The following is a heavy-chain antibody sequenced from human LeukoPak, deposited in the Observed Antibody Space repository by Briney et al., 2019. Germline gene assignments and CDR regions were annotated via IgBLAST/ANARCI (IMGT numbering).Heavy chain of an antibody. CDR2: ISGSGGST. CDR1: GFTFSIYA. V-gene: IGHV3-23*01. J-gene: IGHJ4*02. CDR3: AIERWLQSSPFDY. D-gene: IGHD5-24*01. Sequence: GGSLRLSCAACGFTFSIYAMSWVRQAQGKGLEWVSAISGSGGSTYYADSVKGRFTISRDNSKNTLYLQMNSLRAEDTAVYYCAIERWLQSSPFDYWGQGTLVTVSS.